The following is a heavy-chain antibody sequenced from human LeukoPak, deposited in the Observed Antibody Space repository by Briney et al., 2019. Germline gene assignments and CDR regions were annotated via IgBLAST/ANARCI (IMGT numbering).Heavy chain of an antibody. CDR3: AKSASGYSNSWCCADY. J-gene: IGHJ4*02. D-gene: IGHD5-12*01. CDR2: TRFDGSNK. V-gene: IGHV3-30*02. CDR1: GFTFSSYG. Sequence: GGSLRLSCAASGFTFSSYGMHWVRQAPGKGLEWVAFTRFDGSNKYYADSVQGRFTISRDNSKSTLYLQMNSLRTEDTAVYYCAKSASGYSNSWCCADYWGQGTLVTVSS.